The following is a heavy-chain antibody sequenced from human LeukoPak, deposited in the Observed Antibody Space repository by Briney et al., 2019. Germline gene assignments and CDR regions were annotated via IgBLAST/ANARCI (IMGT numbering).Heavy chain of an antibody. J-gene: IGHJ4*02. CDR3: ARRYCIGGNCRYSDY. CDR2: TTNKAHSYTT. CDR1: GFTFSDHY. V-gene: IGHV3-72*01. Sequence: SGGSLRLSCAASGFTFSDHYMDWVRQAPGKGLEWVGRTTNKAHSYTTEYAASVKGRFTISRDDSKNSLYLRMNSLKTEDTAVYYCARRYCIGGNCRYSDYWGQGTLVTVSS. D-gene: IGHD2-15*01.